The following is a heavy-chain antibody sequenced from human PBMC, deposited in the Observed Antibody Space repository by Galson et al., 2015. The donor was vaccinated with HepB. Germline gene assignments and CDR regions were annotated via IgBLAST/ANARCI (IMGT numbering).Heavy chain of an antibody. CDR2: ISAGNGNT. CDR1: GYTFTSYA. D-gene: IGHD3-16*01. CDR3: ARDGGGTGLAFDI. V-gene: IGHV1-3*01. Sequence: SVKVSCKASGYTFTSYAMHWVRQAPGQRLEWMGWISAGNGNTKYSQKFQGRVTITRDTSASTAYMELSSLRSEDTAVYYCARDGGGTGLAFDIWGQGTMVTVSS. J-gene: IGHJ3*02.